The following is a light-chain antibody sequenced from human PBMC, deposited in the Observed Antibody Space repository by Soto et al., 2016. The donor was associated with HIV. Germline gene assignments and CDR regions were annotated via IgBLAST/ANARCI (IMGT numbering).Light chain of an antibody. J-gene: IGKJ4*01. V-gene: IGKV1-5*03. Sequence: IRMAQSPSSLSASTGDRVTITCRASQSISSLLAWYQQKPGKAPKLLIYQASSLESGVPSRFSGSGSGTEFTLTISSLQPEDIGTYYCQKYNGVVTFGGGTKVEI. CDR1: QSISSL. CDR2: QAS. CDR3: QKYNGVVT.